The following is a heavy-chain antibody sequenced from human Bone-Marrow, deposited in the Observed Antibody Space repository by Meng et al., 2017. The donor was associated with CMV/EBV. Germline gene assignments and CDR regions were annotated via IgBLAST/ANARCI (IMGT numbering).Heavy chain of an antibody. CDR3: AKERYYYDSSGPGVDY. D-gene: IGHD3-22*01. CDR2: IKQDGSEK. J-gene: IGHJ4*02. CDR1: GFTFSSYA. Sequence: GESLKISCAASGFTFSSYAMHWVRQAPGKGLEWVANIKQDGSEKYYVDSVKGRFTISRDNAKNSLYLQMNSLRAEDTAVYYCAKERYYYDSSGPGVDYWGQGTLVTVSS. V-gene: IGHV3-7*01.